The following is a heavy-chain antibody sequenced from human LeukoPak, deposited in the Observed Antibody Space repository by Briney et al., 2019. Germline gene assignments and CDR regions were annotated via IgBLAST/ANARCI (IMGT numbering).Heavy chain of an antibody. CDR1: GYSISSGYY. CDR2: IYYSGST. J-gene: IGHJ4*02. CDR3: ARVYGGYMSN. D-gene: IGHD5-18*01. V-gene: IGHV4-38-2*02. Sequence: SETLSLTCTVSGYSISSGYYWGWIRQPPGKGLEWIGYIYYSGSTYYNPSLKSRVTISVDTSKNQFSRKLSSVTAADTAVYYCARVYGGYMSNWGQGTLVTVFS.